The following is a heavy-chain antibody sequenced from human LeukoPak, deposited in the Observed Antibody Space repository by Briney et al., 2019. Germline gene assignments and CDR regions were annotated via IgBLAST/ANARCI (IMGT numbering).Heavy chain of an antibody. D-gene: IGHD5-18*01. CDR1: AFTLSNAW. CDR2: IKSKTDGGTT. V-gene: IGHV3-15*01. CDR3: SADTAMASD. J-gene: IGHJ1*01. Sequence: GGSLSLSCAPSAFTLSNAWMRWVRQAPGKGLEWVGRIKSKTDGGTTDYAAPVKGRFTISRDDSKNTLYLQMNSLKTEDTAVYYCSADTAMASDWGQGTLVTVSS.